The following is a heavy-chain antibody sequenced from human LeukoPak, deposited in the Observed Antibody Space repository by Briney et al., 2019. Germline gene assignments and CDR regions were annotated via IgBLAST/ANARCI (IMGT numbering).Heavy chain of an antibody. V-gene: IGHV1-46*01. D-gene: IGHD3-22*01. CDR1: GYTFTSYS. J-gene: IGHJ1*01. CDR2: INPSGGST. CDR3: ARAPYESSGYTSFQH. Sequence: GVSVKVSCKASGYTFTSYSMHWVRQAPGQGLEWMGIINPSGGSTSYAQKFQGRVTMTRDTSTSTVYMELSSLRSEDTAVYYCARAPYESSGYTSFQHWGQGTLVTVSS.